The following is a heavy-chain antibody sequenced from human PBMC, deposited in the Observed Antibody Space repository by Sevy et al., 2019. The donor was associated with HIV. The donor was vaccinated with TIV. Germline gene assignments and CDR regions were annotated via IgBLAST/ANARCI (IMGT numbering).Heavy chain of an antibody. V-gene: IGHV6-1*01. Sequence: SQTLSLTCAISGDSVSSNSVAWNWIRQSPSRGLEWLGRTYYRSKWYNDYAVSVKSRITINPDTSKNQFSLQLNSVTPEDTAVYYCARDRGLRLYSSSWYGWFDPWGQGTLVTVSS. CDR1: GDSVSSNSVA. CDR2: TYYRSKWYN. D-gene: IGHD6-13*01. J-gene: IGHJ5*02. CDR3: ARDRGLRLYSSSWYGWFDP.